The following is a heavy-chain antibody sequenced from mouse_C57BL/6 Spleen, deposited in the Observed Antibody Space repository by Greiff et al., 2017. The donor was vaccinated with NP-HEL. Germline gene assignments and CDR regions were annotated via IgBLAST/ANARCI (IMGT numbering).Heavy chain of an antibody. J-gene: IGHJ1*03. CDR1: GYTFTDYN. V-gene: IGHV1-22*01. Sequence: EVQLQQSGPELVKPGASVKMSCKASGYTFTDYNMHWVKQSHGKSLEWIGYINPNNGGTSYNQKFKGKATLTVNKSSSTAYMELRSLTSEDSAVYYCAREDYYGSSYAGYFDVWGTGTTVTVSS. CDR3: AREDYYGSSYAGYFDV. CDR2: INPNNGGT. D-gene: IGHD1-1*01.